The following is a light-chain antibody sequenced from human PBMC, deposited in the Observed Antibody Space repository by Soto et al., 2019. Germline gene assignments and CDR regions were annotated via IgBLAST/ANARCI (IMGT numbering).Light chain of an antibody. CDR2: DVN. Sequence: QSVLTQPTSVSGSPGQSVAISCTGTSSDIGAYNRVSWYQQPPGTAPKLMIYDVNNRPSGVPDRFSGSKSGNTASLTISGLQADDEADYYCSSFTSSNTYVFGTGTKLHRP. V-gene: IGLV2-18*02. CDR3: SSFTSSNTYV. J-gene: IGLJ1*01. CDR1: SSDIGAYNR.